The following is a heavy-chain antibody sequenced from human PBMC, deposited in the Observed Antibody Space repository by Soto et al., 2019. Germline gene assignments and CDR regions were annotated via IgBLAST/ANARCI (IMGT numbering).Heavy chain of an antibody. D-gene: IGHD3-16*02. Sequence: GGSLRLSCAASGFTFSNYGMHWVRQAPGKGLEWVALLWYDGTNTYYADSVKGRFTISRDTSKNTLYLQMNSLRAEDTAVYFCARDLSGPLDYWGQGTLVTVSS. J-gene: IGHJ4*02. CDR3: ARDLSGPLDY. V-gene: IGHV3-33*01. CDR2: LWYDGTNT. CDR1: GFTFSNYG.